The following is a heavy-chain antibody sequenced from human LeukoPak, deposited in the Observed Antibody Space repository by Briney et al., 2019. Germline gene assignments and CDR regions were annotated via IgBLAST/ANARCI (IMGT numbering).Heavy chain of an antibody. CDR3: ARDPYYYGSGSYFDY. CDR2: IKQDGSEK. Sequence: GGSLRLSCAASGFTFSSYWMSWVRQAPGKGLEWVANIKQDGSEKYYVDSVKGRFTISRDNAKNSLYLRMNSLRAEDTAVYYCARDPYYYGSGSYFDYWGQGTLVTVSS. J-gene: IGHJ4*02. V-gene: IGHV3-7*01. CDR1: GFTFSSYW. D-gene: IGHD3-10*01.